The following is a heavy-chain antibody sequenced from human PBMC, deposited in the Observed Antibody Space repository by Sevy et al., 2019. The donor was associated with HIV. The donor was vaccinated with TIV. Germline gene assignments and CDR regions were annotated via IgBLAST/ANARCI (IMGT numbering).Heavy chain of an antibody. J-gene: IGHJ4*02. CDR3: VSLFLSYRSGWSYFDY. D-gene: IGHD6-19*01. Sequence: GGSLRLSCAISGFTVNDKYIIWVRQAPGKGLEWVSVIFSSGSTYYADSAKGRVTISRDNSKNTVDLQMNIVRAEDTAVYYCVSLFLSYRSGWSYFDYWGQGTLVTVSS. CDR1: GFTVNDKY. CDR2: IFSSGST. V-gene: IGHV3-66*02.